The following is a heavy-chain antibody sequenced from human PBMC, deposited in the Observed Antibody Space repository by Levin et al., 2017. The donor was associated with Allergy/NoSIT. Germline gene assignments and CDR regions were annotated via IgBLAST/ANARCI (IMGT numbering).Heavy chain of an antibody. V-gene: IGHV5-51*01. Sequence: GESLKISCKGSGYSFTRYWIGWVRQTPGKGLEWMGIIYPGDSDTRNSPSFQGQVTVSVDKSISTAYLQWSSLKASDTAMYYCARGTDYGDSFDYGMDVWGQGNTVTVSS. J-gene: IGHJ6*02. CDR2: IYPGDSDT. CDR1: GYSFTRYW. D-gene: IGHD4-17*01. CDR3: ARGTDYGDSFDYGMDV.